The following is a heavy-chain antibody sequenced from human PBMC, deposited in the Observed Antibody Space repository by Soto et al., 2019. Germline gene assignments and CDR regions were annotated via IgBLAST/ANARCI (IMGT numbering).Heavy chain of an antibody. CDR3: ADGGEWLFNFDF. CDR1: GFTFSSYA. J-gene: IGHJ4*02. D-gene: IGHD3-3*01. Sequence: EVQLLESGGGLVQPGGSLILSCAASGFTFSSYAMSWVRKAPVKGLEWVSAISGSGEKRYNPDSVKGRFTIYRDNARNKIYLQMNSLRAEDTSVYYCADGGEWLFNFDFWGQGTLVTVSS. V-gene: IGHV3-23*01. CDR2: ISGSGEKR.